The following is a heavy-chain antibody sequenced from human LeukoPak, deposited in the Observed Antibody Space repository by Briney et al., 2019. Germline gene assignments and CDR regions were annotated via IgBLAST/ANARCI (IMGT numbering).Heavy chain of an antibody. CDR1: GFTFSSYW. V-gene: IGHV3-74*01. CDR2: IDRDGSRI. J-gene: IGHJ4*02. D-gene: IGHD2-2*01. CDR3: ARGRYSSRSGGYYFDI. Sequence: GGSLRLSCAVSGFTFSSYWMHWVRQAPGKGLVWVSRIDRDGSRINYADSVKGRFTISRDNAKNSLYLQMNSLRAEDTAVYYCARGRYSSRSGGYYFDIWGQGTLVTVSS.